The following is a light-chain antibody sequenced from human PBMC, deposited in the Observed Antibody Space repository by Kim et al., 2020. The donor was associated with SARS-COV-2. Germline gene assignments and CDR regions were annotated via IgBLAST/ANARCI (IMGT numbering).Light chain of an antibody. J-gene: IGKJ5*01. Sequence: EIVLTQSPGTLSLSPGERATLSCRASQSVSGRKLAWYQQKPGQAPRLLICGASTRATAIPDRFSGSGSGTDFTLTISRLEPEDFAVYYCQRYGTFGQGTRLEIK. CDR3: QRYGT. CDR2: GAS. V-gene: IGKV3-20*01. CDR1: QSVSGRK.